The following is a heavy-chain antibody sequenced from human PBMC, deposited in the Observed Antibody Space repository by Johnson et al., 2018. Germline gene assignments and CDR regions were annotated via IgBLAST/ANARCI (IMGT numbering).Heavy chain of an antibody. D-gene: IGHD6-6*01. Sequence: VQLVQSGGGVVQPGRSLRLSCVASRLTFSNYGMHWVRQAPGKGLEWVAFIWYDGSNKYYAESVKGRFTISRDNSKNMLYLQMNSLRAEDTAVYYCARLGGQLNYYSNMDVWGQGTTVTVSS. V-gene: IGHV3-33*01. CDR2: IWYDGSNK. J-gene: IGHJ6*02. CDR3: ARLGGQLNYYSNMDV. CDR1: RLTFSNYG.